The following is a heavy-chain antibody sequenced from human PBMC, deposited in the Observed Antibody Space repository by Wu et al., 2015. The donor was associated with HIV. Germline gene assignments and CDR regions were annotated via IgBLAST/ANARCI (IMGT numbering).Heavy chain of an antibody. CDR1: GYTFTSYY. Sequence: QVQLVQSGAEVKKPGASVKVSCKASGYTFTSYYMHWVRQAPGQGLEWMGIINPSGGSTSYAQKFQGRVTMTRDTSTSTVYMELSSLRPEDTAVYYCARYCSSTSCGAHDAFDIWGQGTMVTVSS. D-gene: IGHD2-2*01. V-gene: IGHV1-46*01. CDR2: INPSGGST. CDR3: ARYCSSTSCGAHDAFDI. J-gene: IGHJ3*02.